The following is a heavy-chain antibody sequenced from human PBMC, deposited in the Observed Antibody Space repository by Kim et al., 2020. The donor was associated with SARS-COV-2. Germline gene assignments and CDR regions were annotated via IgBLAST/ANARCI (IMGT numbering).Heavy chain of an antibody. CDR3: ARVSIAAAGTYDY. D-gene: IGHD6-13*01. V-gene: IGHV6-1*01. Sequence: YAVSMKSRITINPDTSKNQFSLQLNSVTPEDTAVYYCARVSIAAAGTYDYWGQGTLVTVSS. J-gene: IGHJ4*02.